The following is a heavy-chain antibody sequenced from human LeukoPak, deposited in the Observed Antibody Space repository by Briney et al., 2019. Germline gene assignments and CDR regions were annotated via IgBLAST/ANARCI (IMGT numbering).Heavy chain of an antibody. Sequence: SETLSLTCSVSVDSMFGYYWSWLRQPPGGGLEWIGYIYYSGSTNYNPSLKSRVTISVDTSKNQFSLKLSSVTAADTAVYYCARAGEYYYDSSGTNWFDPWGQGTLVTVSS. CDR1: VDSMFGYY. V-gene: IGHV4-59*01. CDR3: ARAGEYYYDSSGTNWFDP. CDR2: IYYSGST. J-gene: IGHJ5*02. D-gene: IGHD3-22*01.